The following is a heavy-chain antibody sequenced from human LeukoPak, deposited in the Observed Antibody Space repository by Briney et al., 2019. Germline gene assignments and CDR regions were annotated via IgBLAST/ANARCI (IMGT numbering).Heavy chain of an antibody. Sequence: ASVKVSCEASGYTFTSYYMHWVRQAPGQGLEWMGIINPSGGSTSYAQKFQGRVTMTRDTSTSTVYMELSSLRSEDTAVYYCAREFSPNWFDPWGQGTLVTVSS. J-gene: IGHJ5*02. V-gene: IGHV1-46*01. CDR2: INPSGGST. CDR3: AREFSPNWFDP. CDR1: GYTFTSYY.